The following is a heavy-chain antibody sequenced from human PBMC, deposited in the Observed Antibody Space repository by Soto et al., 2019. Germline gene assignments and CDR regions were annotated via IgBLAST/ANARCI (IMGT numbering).Heavy chain of an antibody. Sequence: ASVKVSCKASGYTFTGYYMHWVRQAPGQGLEWMGWINPNSGGTNYAQKFQGRVTMTRDTSISTAYMELSRLRSDDTAVYYCARDLMHIVVVINRYYYYGMDVWGQGTTVTVSS. CDR1: GYTFTGYY. J-gene: IGHJ6*02. CDR2: INPNSGGT. CDR3: ARDLMHIVVVINRYYYYGMDV. V-gene: IGHV1-2*02. D-gene: IGHD3-22*01.